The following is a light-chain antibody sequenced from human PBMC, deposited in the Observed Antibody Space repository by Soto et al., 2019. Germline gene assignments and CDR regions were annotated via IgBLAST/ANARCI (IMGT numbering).Light chain of an antibody. CDR1: RSDVAVYNY. J-gene: IGLJ3*02. Sequence: QSALTQPASVSGSPGQSITISCTGTRSDVAVYNYVSWYQQHPGKVPKLMIYEVNDRPSGVSNRFSGSKSGNTASLTISGLQAEDEADYYCSSYTSSSTSVFGGGTKVTVL. V-gene: IGLV2-14*01. CDR3: SSYTSSSTSV. CDR2: EVN.